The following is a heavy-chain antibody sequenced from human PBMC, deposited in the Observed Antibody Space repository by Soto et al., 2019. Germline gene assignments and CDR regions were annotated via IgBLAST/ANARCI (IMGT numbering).Heavy chain of an antibody. D-gene: IGHD3-3*01. CDR3: ARHRGDFWSGSYGPTPRAGYYYYGMDV. J-gene: IGHJ6*02. CDR2: ISYDGSNK. CDR1: GFTLSSYG. Sequence: PGGSLRLSCAASGFTLSSYGMHWVRQAPGNGLEWVAVISYDGSNKYYADSVKGRFTISRDNSKNTLYLQMNSLRAEDTAVYYCARHRGDFWSGSYGPTPRAGYYYYGMDVWGQGTTVTVSS. V-gene: IGHV3-30*03.